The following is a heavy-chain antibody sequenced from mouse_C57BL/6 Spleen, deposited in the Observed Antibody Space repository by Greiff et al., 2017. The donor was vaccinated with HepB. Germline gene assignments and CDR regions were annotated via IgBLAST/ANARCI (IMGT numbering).Heavy chain of an antibody. CDR1: GYAFSSYW. D-gene: IGHD1-1*01. J-gene: IGHJ4*01. CDR3: ARYSYYGSSDVGYAMDY. Sequence: VQLQQSGAELVKPGASVKISCKASGYAFSSYWMNWVKQRPGKGLEWIGQIYPGDGDTNYNGKFKGKATLTADKSSSTAYMQLSSLTSEDSAVYFCARYSYYGSSDVGYAMDYWGQGTSVTVSS. V-gene: IGHV1-80*01. CDR2: IYPGDGDT.